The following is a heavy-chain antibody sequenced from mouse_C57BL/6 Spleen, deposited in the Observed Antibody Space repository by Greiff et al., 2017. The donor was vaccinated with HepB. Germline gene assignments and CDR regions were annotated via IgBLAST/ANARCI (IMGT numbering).Heavy chain of an antibody. CDR1: GYSFTDYN. Sequence: EVQLQQSGPELVKPGASVKISCKASGYSFTDYNMNWVKQSNGKSLEWIGVINPNYGTTSYNQKFKGKATLTVDQSSSTAYMQLNSLTSEDYAVYYCARSRAGEQLRLPFAYGGQGTLVTVSA. CDR2: INPNYGTT. D-gene: IGHD3-2*02. CDR3: ARSRAGEQLRLPFAY. V-gene: IGHV1-39*01. J-gene: IGHJ3*01.